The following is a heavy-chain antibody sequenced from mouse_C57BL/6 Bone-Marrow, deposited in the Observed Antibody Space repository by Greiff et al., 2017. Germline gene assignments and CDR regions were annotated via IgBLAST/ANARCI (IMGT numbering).Heavy chain of an antibody. CDR1: GFTFSDYG. Sequence: EVMLVESGGGLVKPGGSLKLSCAASGFTFSDYGMHWVRQAPEKGLEWVAYISSGSSTIYYADTVKGRFTISRDNAKNTLFLQMTSLRSEDTAMYYCARRSWDPFAYWGQGTLVTVSA. CDR2: ISSGSSTI. D-gene: IGHD4-1*01. V-gene: IGHV5-17*01. J-gene: IGHJ3*01. CDR3: ARRSWDPFAY.